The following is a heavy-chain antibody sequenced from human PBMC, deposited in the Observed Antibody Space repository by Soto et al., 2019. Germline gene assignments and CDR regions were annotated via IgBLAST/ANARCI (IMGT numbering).Heavy chain of an antibody. CDR3: AHHVCRQQLGFYYYYGMDV. Sequence: QITLKESGPTLVKPTQTLTLTCTFSGFSLSSRGVGVGWVRQPPGKALEWLALIYWDDDKRYSPSLKSRLTNTKETSKNQVVLTMTNMDPVDTATYYCAHHVCRQQLGFYYYYGMDVWGQGTTVTVSS. CDR1: GFSLSSRGVG. D-gene: IGHD6-13*01. CDR2: IYWDDDK. J-gene: IGHJ6*02. V-gene: IGHV2-5*02.